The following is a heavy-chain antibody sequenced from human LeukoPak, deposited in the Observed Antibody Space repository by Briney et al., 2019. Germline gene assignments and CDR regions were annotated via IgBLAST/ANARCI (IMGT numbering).Heavy chain of an antibody. V-gene: IGHV4-59*01. CDR3: ARAGFDTYYDILTGYQANWFDP. Sequence: SETLSLTCTVSGGSISSYYWSWIRQPPRKGLEWIGYIYYSGSTNYNPSLKSRVTISVDTSKNQFSLKLSSVTAADTAVYYCARAGFDTYYDILTGYQANWFDPWGQGTLVTVSS. D-gene: IGHD3-9*01. CDR2: IYYSGST. CDR1: GGSISSYY. J-gene: IGHJ5*02.